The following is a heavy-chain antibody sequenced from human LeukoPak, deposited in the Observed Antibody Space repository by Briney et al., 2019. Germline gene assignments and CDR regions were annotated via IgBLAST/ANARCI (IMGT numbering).Heavy chain of an antibody. Sequence: GGSLRLSCAASGFTFSSYAMSWVRQAPGKGLEWVSAISGSGGSTYYADSVKGRFTISRDNSKNTLYLQMNSLRAEDTAVYYCAKDLGSGSYSWFDPLGPGNPGHRLL. J-gene: IGHJ5*02. V-gene: IGHV3-23*01. CDR1: GFTFSSYA. CDR2: ISGSGGST. CDR3: AKDLGSGSYSWFDP. D-gene: IGHD3-10*01.